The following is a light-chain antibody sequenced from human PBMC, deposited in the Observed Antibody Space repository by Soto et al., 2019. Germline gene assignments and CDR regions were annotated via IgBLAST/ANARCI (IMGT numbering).Light chain of an antibody. J-gene: IGKJ2*01. CDR3: QQYVSSPMYT. CDR2: GAS. Sequence: EIVLTQSPGTLSSSPGERATLSCRASQSVSATYLAWYQQKPGQAPRLLIYGASNRATGIPDRFTGSGSGTDFTLTISRLEPEDFAVYFCQQYVSSPMYTFGQGTKLEIK. CDR1: QSVSATY. V-gene: IGKV3-20*01.